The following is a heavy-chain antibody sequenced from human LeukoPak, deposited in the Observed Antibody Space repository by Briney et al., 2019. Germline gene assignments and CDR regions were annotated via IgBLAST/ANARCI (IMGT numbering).Heavy chain of an antibody. CDR2: ISYDGSNK. J-gene: IGHJ4*02. CDR1: GFTFSCYA. V-gene: IGHV3-30-3*01. Sequence: GGGLRLSCAASGFTFSCYALHWVRPAPGKGLEWVAIISYDGSNKYYADSVKGRFTISRDNSQNTVYLQMNSLRAEDTAAYYCLGGDFGHWGQGTLVTVSS. D-gene: IGHD2-21*02. CDR3: LGGDFGH.